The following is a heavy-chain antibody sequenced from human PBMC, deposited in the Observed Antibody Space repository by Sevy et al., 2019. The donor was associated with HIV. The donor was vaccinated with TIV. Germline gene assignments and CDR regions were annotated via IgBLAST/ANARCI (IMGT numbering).Heavy chain of an antibody. J-gene: IGHJ5*02. V-gene: IGHV3-20*04. D-gene: IGHD3-22*01. CDR1: GFTFDDYG. CDR2: INWNGGSI. Sequence: GGSLRLSCAASGFTFDDYGMSWVRQAPGKGLEWVSGINWNGGSISYADPVRGRFTISSDNAKNSLYLQMNSLRAEDTAFYYCARGGDDSSGFYYWWFAPWGQGTLVTVSS. CDR3: ARGGDDSSGFYYWWFAP.